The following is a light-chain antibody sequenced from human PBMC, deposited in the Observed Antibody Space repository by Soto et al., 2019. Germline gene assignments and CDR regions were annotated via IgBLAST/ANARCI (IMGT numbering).Light chain of an antibody. CDR2: DAS. V-gene: IGKV1-5*01. CDR1: QSISKW. Sequence: DIQMTQSPSTLSASVGDRVTITCRASQSISKWLAWYQQKPGKAPKVLIFDASILESRVPSRFSGSGSGTEFTLTINSLQPDDFATYYCQQYNDYLTWTFGQGTKVEIK. CDR3: QQYNDYLTWT. J-gene: IGKJ1*01.